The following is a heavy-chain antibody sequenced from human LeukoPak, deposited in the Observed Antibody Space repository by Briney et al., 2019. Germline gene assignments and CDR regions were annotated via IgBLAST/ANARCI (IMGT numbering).Heavy chain of an antibody. CDR3: ARDRDCSSTSCYLLLDALTPDY. J-gene: IGHJ4*02. CDR1: GFTFSSYE. Sequence: PGGSLRLSCAASGFTFSSYEMNWVRQAPGKGLEWVSYISSSGSTIYYADSVKGRFTISRDNAKNSLYLQMNSLRAEDTAVYYCARDRDCSSTSCYLLLDALTPDYWGQGTLVTVSS. V-gene: IGHV3-48*03. D-gene: IGHD2-2*01. CDR2: ISSSGSTI.